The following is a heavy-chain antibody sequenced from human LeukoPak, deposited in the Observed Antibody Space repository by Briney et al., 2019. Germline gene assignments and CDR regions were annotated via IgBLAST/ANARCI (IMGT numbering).Heavy chain of an antibody. J-gene: IGHJ3*01. CDR1: GGSISSYY. D-gene: IGHD3-16*01. Sequence: SETLSLTCTVSGGSISSYYWSWIRQPPGKGLEWIGYIYYSGSTNYNPSLKSRVTISVDTSKNQFSLKLSSVTAADTAVYYCARDDYGVFDAFDVWGQGTVVTVSS. CDR3: ARDDYGVFDAFDV. V-gene: IGHV4-59*08. CDR2: IYYSGST.